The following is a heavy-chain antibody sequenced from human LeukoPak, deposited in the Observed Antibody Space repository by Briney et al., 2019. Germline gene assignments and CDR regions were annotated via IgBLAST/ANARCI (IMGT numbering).Heavy chain of an antibody. CDR2: IYYSGST. J-gene: IGHJ4*02. D-gene: IGHD5-18*01. Sequence: SETLSLTCTVSGCSISSYYWSWIRQPPGKGLEWIGYIYYSGSTNYNPSLKTRVTISVDTSKNQFSLKLSSVTAADTAVYYCARDQGGYSYGFDYWGQGTLVTVSS. V-gene: IGHV4-59*01. CDR1: GCSISSYY. CDR3: ARDQGGYSYGFDY.